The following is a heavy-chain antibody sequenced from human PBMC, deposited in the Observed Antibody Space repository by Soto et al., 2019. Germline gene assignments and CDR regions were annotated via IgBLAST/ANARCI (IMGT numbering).Heavy chain of an antibody. CDR3: ARRGGKYHGPFFQVVY. Sequence: ASVKVSCKASGYTFTSYAMHWVRQAPGQRLEWMGWINAGNGNTKYSQKFQGRVTITRDTSASTAYMELSSLRSEDTAVYYCARRGGKYHGPFFQVVYWGQGTLVTVS. CDR2: INAGNGNT. J-gene: IGHJ4*02. V-gene: IGHV1-3*01. CDR1: GYTFTSYA. D-gene: IGHD2-15*01.